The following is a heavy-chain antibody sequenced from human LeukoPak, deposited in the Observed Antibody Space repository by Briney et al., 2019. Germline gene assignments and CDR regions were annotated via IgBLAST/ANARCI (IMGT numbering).Heavy chain of an antibody. Sequence: SETLSLTCGVYGGSISGYYWSWIRQPPGKGLEWIGYIYSSGSPNYTPSLKSRVTISVDTSKNQFSLMLKSVTAADTAVYYCARRVAVVGSNWFDPWGQGTLVTVSS. CDR3: ARRVAVVGSNWFDP. CDR1: GGSISGYY. J-gene: IGHJ5*02. CDR2: IYSSGSP. V-gene: IGHV4-59*01. D-gene: IGHD6-13*01.